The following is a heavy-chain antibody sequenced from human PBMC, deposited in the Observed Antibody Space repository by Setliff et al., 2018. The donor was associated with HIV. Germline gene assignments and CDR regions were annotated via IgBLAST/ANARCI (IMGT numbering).Heavy chain of an antibody. J-gene: IGHJ3*02. D-gene: IGHD3-22*01. CDR1: GGSISSGSYY. Sequence: SETLSLTCTVSGGSISSGSYYWSWIRQPAGKGLEWIGRIYTSGSTNYNPSLKSRVTISVDTSKKQFSLKVNSVTAADTAVYYCVRAPFYSGYDSHDSSGYYLDAFDIWGPGTMVTVSS. CDR2: IYTSGST. V-gene: IGHV4-61*02. CDR3: VRAPFYSGYDSHDSSGYYLDAFDI.